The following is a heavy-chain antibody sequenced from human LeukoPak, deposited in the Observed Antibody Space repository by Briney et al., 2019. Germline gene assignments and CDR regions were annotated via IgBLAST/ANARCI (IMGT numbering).Heavy chain of an antibody. V-gene: IGHV3-21*01. Sequence: GGSLRLSCVASGFTFSNAWMCWVRQAPGKGLEWVSSTSSSGSHIYYADSVKGRFTISRDNAKNSLYLQMNSLRAEDTAVYYCERDPYTFGYSHSDFWGQGTLVTVSS. CDR2: TSSSGSHI. J-gene: IGHJ4*02. CDR3: ERDPYTFGYSHSDF. D-gene: IGHD5-18*01. CDR1: GFTFSNAW.